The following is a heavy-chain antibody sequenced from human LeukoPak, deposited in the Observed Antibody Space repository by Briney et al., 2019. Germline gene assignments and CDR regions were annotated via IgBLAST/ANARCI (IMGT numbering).Heavy chain of an antibody. Sequence: GASVKVSCKASGYRFTSYSISWVRQAPGQGLEWVGWISSYNGKTNYGKNVQGRVTMTTDTSTSTAYMELRSLRSDDTAVYYCARGGLVVVVAATPSTTPGLLHWLDPWGQGTLVSVSS. CDR1: GYRFTSYS. J-gene: IGHJ5*02. D-gene: IGHD2-15*01. CDR3: ARGGLVVVVAATPSTTPGLLHWLDP. V-gene: IGHV1-18*01. CDR2: ISSYNGKT.